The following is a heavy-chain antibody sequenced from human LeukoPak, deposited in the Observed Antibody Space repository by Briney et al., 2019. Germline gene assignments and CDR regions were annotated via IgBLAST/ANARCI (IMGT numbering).Heavy chain of an antibody. J-gene: IGHJ5*02. D-gene: IGHD3-16*01. CDR2: IIPIFGTA. CDR3: ARDQGGFSNWFDP. CDR1: GGTFSSYA. Sequence: ASVKFSCKASGGTFSSYAISWVRQAPGQGLEWMGGIIPIFGTANYAQKFQGRVTITTDESTSTAYMELSSLRSEDTAVYYCARDQGGFSNWFDPWGQGTLVTVSS. V-gene: IGHV1-69*05.